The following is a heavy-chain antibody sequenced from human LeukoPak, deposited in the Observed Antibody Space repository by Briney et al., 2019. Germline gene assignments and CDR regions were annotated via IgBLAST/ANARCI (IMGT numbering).Heavy chain of an antibody. CDR1: GFTFSSYG. Sequence: GGTLRLSCAASGFTFSSYGMSWVRQAPRKGLEWVSAISGSGVSTYYADSVKGRFTISRDNSKNTLYLQMNSLRDEDTAVYYCAKGMATVPFDYWGQGTLVTVSS. V-gene: IGHV3-23*01. D-gene: IGHD5-24*01. CDR3: AKGMATVPFDY. CDR2: ISGSGVST. J-gene: IGHJ4*02.